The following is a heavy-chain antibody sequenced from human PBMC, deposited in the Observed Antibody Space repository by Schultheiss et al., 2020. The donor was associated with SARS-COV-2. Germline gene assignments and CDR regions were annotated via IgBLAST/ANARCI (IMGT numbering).Heavy chain of an antibody. CDR2: INHSGST. V-gene: IGHV4-34*01. D-gene: IGHD2-2*02. CDR3: ARVVVPAAIWAHYYYYMDV. Sequence: GSLRLSCAVYGGSFSGYYWSWIRQPPGKGLEWIGEINHSGSTNYNPSLKSRVTISVDTSKNQFSLKLSSVTAADTAVYYCARVVVPAAIWAHYYYYMDVWGKGTTVTVSS. J-gene: IGHJ6*03. CDR1: GGSFSGYY.